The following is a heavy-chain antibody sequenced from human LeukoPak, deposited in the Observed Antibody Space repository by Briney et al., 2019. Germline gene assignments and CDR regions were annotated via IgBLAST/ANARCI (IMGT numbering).Heavy chain of an antibody. J-gene: IGHJ6*03. CDR2: IYYSGST. V-gene: IGHV4-39*07. D-gene: IGHD2-2*01. CDR1: GGSISSSSYY. Sequence: SETLSLTCTVSGGSISSSSYYWGWIRQPPGKGLEWIGSIYYSGSTNYNPSLKSRVTMSIDTSKNQFSLKVTSVTAADTAVYYCARLTSSYYMDVWGKGTTVIVS. CDR3: ARLTSSYYMDV.